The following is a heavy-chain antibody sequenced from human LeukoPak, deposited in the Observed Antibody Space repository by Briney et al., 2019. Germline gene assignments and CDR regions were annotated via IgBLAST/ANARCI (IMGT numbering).Heavy chain of an antibody. CDR2: TYYRSKWYN. CDR3: ARHGQYDILTGYPWYFDL. J-gene: IGHJ2*01. CDR1: GDSVSSNSAA. V-gene: IGHV6-1*01. Sequence: SQTLSLTCAISGDSVSSNSAAWNWIRQSPSRGLEWLGRTYYRSKWYNDYAVSVKSRITINPDTSKNQFSLKLSSVTAADTAVYYCARHGQYDILTGYPWYFDLWGRGTLVTVS. D-gene: IGHD3-9*01.